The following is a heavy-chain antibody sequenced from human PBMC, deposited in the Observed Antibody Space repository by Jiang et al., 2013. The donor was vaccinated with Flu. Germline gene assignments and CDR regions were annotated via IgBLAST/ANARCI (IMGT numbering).Heavy chain of an antibody. CDR3: ASGGGWLTDS. Sequence: LLKPSETLSLTCTVSGGSISGHYLNWIRQSPGKGLEWIGYIYYSGSTNYNPSLQSRISISVDTSKSQFSLKLSSVTAADTAVYYCASGGGWLTDSWGQGTLVTVSS. D-gene: IGHD3-22*01. CDR2: IYYSGST. J-gene: IGHJ4*02. CDR1: GGSISGHY. V-gene: IGHV4-59*11.